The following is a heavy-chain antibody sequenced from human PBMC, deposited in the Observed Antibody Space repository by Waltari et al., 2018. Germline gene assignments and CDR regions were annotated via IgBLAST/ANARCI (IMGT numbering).Heavy chain of an antibody. V-gene: IGHV4-61*02. CDR1: GGSISSGSSY. Sequence: QVQLQESGPGLVKPSQTLSLTCTVSGGSISSGSSYWSWIRQPAGKGLEWIGRIYTSGSTNYNPSLKSRVTISVDTSKNQFSLKLSSVTAADTTVYYCAREDWNDEFYFDYWGQGTLVTVSS. J-gene: IGHJ4*02. D-gene: IGHD1-1*01. CDR3: AREDWNDEFYFDY. CDR2: IYTSGST.